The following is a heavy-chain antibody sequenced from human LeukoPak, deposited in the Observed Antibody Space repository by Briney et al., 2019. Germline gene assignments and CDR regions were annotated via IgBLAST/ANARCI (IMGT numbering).Heavy chain of an antibody. Sequence: SETLSLTCTVSGVSIFSYYWNWIRQPPGQGLEWIGYIHYSGTTNYNPSLKSRVSISIDTSKSQFSLKLTSATAADTAMYYCATGRSIRYFDYWGQGTLLSVSS. CDR3: ATGRSIRYFDY. CDR2: IHYSGTT. V-gene: IGHV4-59*08. D-gene: IGHD3-9*01. J-gene: IGHJ4*02. CDR1: GVSIFSYY.